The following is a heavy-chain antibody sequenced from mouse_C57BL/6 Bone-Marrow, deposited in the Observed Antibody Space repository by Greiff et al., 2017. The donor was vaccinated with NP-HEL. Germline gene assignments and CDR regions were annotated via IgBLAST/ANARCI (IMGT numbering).Heavy chain of an antibody. CDR2: INYDGSST. CDR3: AREGDGSSPYWYFDV. J-gene: IGHJ1*03. V-gene: IGHV5-16*01. D-gene: IGHD1-1*01. Sequence: EVKLVESEGGLVQPGSSMKLSCTASGFTFSDYYMAWVRQVPEKGLEWVANINYDGSSTYYLDSLKSRFIISRDNAKNILYLQMSSLKSEDTATYYWAREGDGSSPYWYFDVWGTGTTVTVSS. CDR1: GFTFSDYY.